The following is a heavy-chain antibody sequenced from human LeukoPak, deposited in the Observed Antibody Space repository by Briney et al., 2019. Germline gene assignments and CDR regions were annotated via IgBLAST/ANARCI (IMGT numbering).Heavy chain of an antibody. CDR2: INHSGST. Sequence: SETLSLTCAVYGGSFSGYYWSWIRQPPGKGLEWIGEINHSGSTNYNPSLKSRVTISVDTSKNQFSLKLSSVTAADTAVYYCARRLRGYSGSDFDYWGQGTLVTVSS. V-gene: IGHV4-34*01. J-gene: IGHJ4*02. CDR1: GGSFSGYY. D-gene: IGHD5-12*01. CDR3: ARRLRGYSGSDFDY.